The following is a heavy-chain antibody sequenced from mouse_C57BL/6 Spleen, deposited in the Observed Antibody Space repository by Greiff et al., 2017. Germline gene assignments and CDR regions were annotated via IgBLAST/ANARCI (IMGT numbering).Heavy chain of an antibody. J-gene: IGHJ1*03. V-gene: IGHV5-4*01. Sequence: DVKLVESGGGLVKPGGSLKLSCAASGFTFSSYAMSWVRQTPEKRLEWVATISDGGSYTYYPDNLKGLFTISRDNAKNNLYLQMSHLRSEDTAMYYCTREGNWDWYFDVRGTGTTVTGSS. D-gene: IGHD4-1*01. CDR2: ISDGGSYT. CDR1: GFTFSSYA. CDR3: TREGNWDWYFDV.